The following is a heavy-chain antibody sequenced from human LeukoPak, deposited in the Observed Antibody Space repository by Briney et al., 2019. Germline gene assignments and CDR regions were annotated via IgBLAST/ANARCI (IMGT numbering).Heavy chain of an antibody. CDR2: IRYDGSNK. CDR1: GFTFSSYG. Sequence: GGSPRLSCAASGFTFSSYGMHWVRQAPGKGLEWVAFIRYDGSNKYYADSVKGRFTISRDNAKNSLYLQMNSLRAEDTAVYYCARDLRGYSYGFYYYMDVWGKGTTVTVSS. V-gene: IGHV3-30*02. D-gene: IGHD5-18*01. J-gene: IGHJ6*03. CDR3: ARDLRGYSYGFYYYMDV.